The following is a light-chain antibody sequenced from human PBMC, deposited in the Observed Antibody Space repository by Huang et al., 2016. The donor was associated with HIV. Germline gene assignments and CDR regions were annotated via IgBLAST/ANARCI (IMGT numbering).Light chain of an antibody. CDR2: AAS. Sequence: DIQMTQSPSSLSASVGDRVTITCRASQSIDTSLNWYQQKPGKAPKLLIYAASILQSGGPSRFSGSGSGTDFTLTISSLQPEDFATFYCQQSYSTPLPFGGGTKVEIK. V-gene: IGKV1-39*01. CDR3: QQSYSTPLP. CDR1: QSIDTS. J-gene: IGKJ4*01.